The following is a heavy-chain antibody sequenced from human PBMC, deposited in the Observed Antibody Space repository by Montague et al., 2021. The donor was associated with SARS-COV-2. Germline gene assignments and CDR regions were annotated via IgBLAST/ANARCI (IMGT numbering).Heavy chain of an antibody. V-gene: IGHV4-39*07. CDR2: LYYTGTT. D-gene: IGHD3-22*01. CDR1: GGSISTTSYD. CDR3: ARAVDYYYTRGPLGDFDF. J-gene: IGHJ4*02. Sequence: SETLSLTCNVSGGSISTTSYDWGWIRQPPGKGLEWIGYLYYTGTTYYNPSLKSRATISIDTSRNQFSLKLSSVTATDTAVYFCARAVDYYYTRGPLGDFDFWGLGTLVTVSS.